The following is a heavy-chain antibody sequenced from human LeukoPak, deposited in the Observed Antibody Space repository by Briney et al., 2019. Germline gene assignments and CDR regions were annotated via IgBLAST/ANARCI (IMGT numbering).Heavy chain of an antibody. V-gene: IGHV3-66*01. CDR2: VYGGGGI. CDR1: GFTFNNIH. J-gene: IGHJ4*02. D-gene: IGHD6-19*01. Sequence: GGSLRLSCAASGFTFNNIHMSWVRQAPGRGLEWVSVVYGGGGIYYADSVQGRFTISRDNSKNTVYLHMNNLRGDDSALYYCVRDLAGAFDFWGQGTPVKVSS. CDR3: VRDLAGAFDF.